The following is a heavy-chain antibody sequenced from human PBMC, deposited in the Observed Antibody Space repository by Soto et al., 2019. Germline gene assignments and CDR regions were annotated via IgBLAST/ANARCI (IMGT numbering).Heavy chain of an antibody. CDR1: GGSISTYY. CDR2: IYYSGTT. Sequence: TLSLTCTVSGGSISTYYWSWIRQPPGRALEWIGNIYYSGTTYNNPSLKSRVTISVDTSNNQFSLKLSSVTAADTAVYYCARLDISGYQPWGNETMFTLSS. CDR3: ARLDISGYQP. V-gene: IGHV4-59*08. D-gene: IGHD3-22*01. J-gene: IGHJ6*03.